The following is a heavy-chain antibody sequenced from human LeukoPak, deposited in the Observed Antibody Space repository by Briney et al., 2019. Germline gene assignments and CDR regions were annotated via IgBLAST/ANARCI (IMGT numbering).Heavy chain of an antibody. Sequence: SETLSLTCTVSGGSISTTSYYWGWIRQPPGKGLEWIGSIYYSGSTYYNSSLKSRVTMSVDTSKNQFSLKLSSVTAADTAVYYCARDLRGSYYIFDYWGQGTLVTVSS. J-gene: IGHJ4*02. CDR3: ARDLRGSYYIFDY. V-gene: IGHV4-39*07. CDR1: GGSISTTSYY. D-gene: IGHD1-26*01. CDR2: IYYSGST.